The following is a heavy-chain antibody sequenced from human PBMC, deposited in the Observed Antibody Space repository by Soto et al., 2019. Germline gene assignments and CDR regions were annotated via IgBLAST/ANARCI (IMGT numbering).Heavy chain of an antibody. D-gene: IGHD6-13*01. CDR3: ARDLLYSSSWYQLNYYFYYGMDV. CDR1: GYTFTSYA. V-gene: IGHV1-3*01. Sequence: ASVKVSCKASGYTFTSYAMHWVRQAPGQRLEWMGWINAGNGNTKFSQKFQGRVTITRDTSASTAYMELSSLRSEDTAVYYCARDLLYSSSWYQLNYYFYYGMDVWGQGTTVTVSS. CDR2: INAGNGNT. J-gene: IGHJ6*02.